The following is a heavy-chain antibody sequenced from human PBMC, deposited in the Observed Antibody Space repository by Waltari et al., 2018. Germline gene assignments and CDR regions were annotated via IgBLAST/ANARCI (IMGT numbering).Heavy chain of an antibody. CDR3: ARSPIIVVVPAAIGYYMDV. CDR1: GGSISSGSSY. J-gene: IGHJ6*03. Sequence: QVQLQESCPGLVKPSQNLSLTCTVSGGSISSGSSYWSWLRQPAGKGLEWIGRIYTSGSTNYNPSLKSRVTISVDTSKNQFSLKLSSVTAADTAVYYCARSPIIVVVPAAIGYYMDVWGKGTTVTVSS. V-gene: IGHV4-61*02. D-gene: IGHD2-2*02. CDR2: IYTSGST.